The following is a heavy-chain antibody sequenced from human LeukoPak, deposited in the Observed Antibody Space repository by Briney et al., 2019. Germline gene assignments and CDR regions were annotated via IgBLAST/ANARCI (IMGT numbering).Heavy chain of an antibody. V-gene: IGHV1-2*02. CDR2: INPNSGGT. CDR1: GYTFTGYY. J-gene: IGHJ4*02. D-gene: IGHD3-3*01. CDR3: ARDLHDFWSGYPPLYLDY. Sequence: ASVKVSCKASGYTFTGYYMHLVRQAPGQGLEWMGWINPNSGGTNYAQKFQGRVTMTRDTSISTAYMELSRLRSDDTAVYYCARDLHDFWSGYPPLYLDYWGQGTLVTVSS.